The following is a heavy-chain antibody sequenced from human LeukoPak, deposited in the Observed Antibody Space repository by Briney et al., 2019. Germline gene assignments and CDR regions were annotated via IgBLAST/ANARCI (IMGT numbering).Heavy chain of an antibody. V-gene: IGHV4-4*07. CDR3: ARGEHSVDS. D-gene: IGHD1/OR15-1a*01. Sequence: SETLSLTCTVSGGAIWSHYWNWIRQPAGKGLEWIGRIYSSGYTNDNPFLKSRITMSVDMSKNQFSLRLNSVTAADTAVYYCARGEHSVDSWGQGMLVTVSS. CDR1: GGAIWSHY. J-gene: IGHJ4*02. CDR2: IYSSGYT.